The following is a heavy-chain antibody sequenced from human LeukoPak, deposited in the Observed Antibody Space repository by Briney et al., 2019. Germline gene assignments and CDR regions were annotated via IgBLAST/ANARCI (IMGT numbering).Heavy chain of an antibody. V-gene: IGHV1-18*01. D-gene: IGHD3-22*01. CDR3: ARFEEDSSGYYQASYYYGMDV. CDR1: GYTFTSYG. Sequence: ASVKVSCKASGYTFTSYGISWVRQAPGQELEWMGWISAYNGNTNYAQKLQGRVTMTTDTSTSTAYMELRSLRSDDTAVYYCARFEEDSSGYYQASYYYGMDVWGQGTTVTVSS. CDR2: ISAYNGNT. J-gene: IGHJ6*02.